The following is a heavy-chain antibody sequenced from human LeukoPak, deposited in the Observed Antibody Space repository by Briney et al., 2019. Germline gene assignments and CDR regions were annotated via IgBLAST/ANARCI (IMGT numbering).Heavy chain of an antibody. CDR3: ARGGEQQLVPGGYYYYYMDV. Sequence: SETLSLTCAVYGGSFSGYYWRWIRQPPGKGLEWIGEINRSGSTNYNPSLKSRVTISVDTSKNQFSLKLSSVTAADTAVYYCARGGEQQLVPGGYYYYYMDVWGKGTTVTVSS. D-gene: IGHD6-13*01. J-gene: IGHJ6*03. CDR1: GGSFSGYY. V-gene: IGHV4-34*01. CDR2: INRSGST.